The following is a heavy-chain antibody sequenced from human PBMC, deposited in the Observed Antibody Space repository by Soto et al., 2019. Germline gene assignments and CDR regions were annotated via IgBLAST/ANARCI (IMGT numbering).Heavy chain of an antibody. V-gene: IGHV1-18*01. CDR1: GYTFTSYA. CDR2: ISPYNGNT. CDR3: VRDFDRLDP. Sequence: QVQLVQSGPEVKKPGASVNVSCKASGYTFTSYAFSWVRQAPGQGLEWMGWISPYNGNTVYAQSLQGRVTMTTDTSTRTAYMELRSLRFDDTAVYYCVRDFDRLDPWGQGTLVSVSS. J-gene: IGHJ5*02.